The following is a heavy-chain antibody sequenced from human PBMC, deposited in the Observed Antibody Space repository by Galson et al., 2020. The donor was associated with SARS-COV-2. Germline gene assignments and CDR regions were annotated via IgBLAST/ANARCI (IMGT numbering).Heavy chain of an antibody. J-gene: IGHJ4*02. V-gene: IGHV3-9*01. Sequence: GGSLRLSCAASGFTFDDYAMHWVRQAPGKGLEWVSGISWNSGSIGYADSVKGRFTISRDNAKNSLYLQMNSLRAEDTALYYCAKDPFYYDSSGYHSWGQGTLVTVSS. CDR2: ISWNSGSI. D-gene: IGHD3-22*01. CDR1: GFTFDDYA. CDR3: AKDPFYYDSSGYHS.